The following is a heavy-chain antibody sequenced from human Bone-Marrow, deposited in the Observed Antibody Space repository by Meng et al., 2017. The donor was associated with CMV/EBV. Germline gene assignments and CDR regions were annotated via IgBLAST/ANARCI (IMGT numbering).Heavy chain of an antibody. CDR1: GFTFSNSA. CDR3: EKLFILWPSSYSDY. J-gene: IGHJ4*02. Sequence: GGSLRLTCAASGFTFSNSAMTWVRQAPGKGLEWVSAIGGSGHSIYYADSVKGRFTISRDNSKNTLNLQLNSLRAEDTAVYYCEKLFILWPSSYSDYWGRGTLVTVSS. D-gene: IGHD2-21*01. CDR2: IGGSGHSI. V-gene: IGHV3-23*01.